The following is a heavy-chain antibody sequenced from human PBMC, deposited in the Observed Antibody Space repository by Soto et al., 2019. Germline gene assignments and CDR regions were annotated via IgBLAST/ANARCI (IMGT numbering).Heavy chain of an antibody. CDR2: IDPSDSYT. V-gene: IGHV5-10-1*01. CDR3: ARRGYSYGSLGFDH. CDR1: GCSFASYW. D-gene: IGHD5-18*01. Sequence: XESLKISCKGSGCSFASYWISWVRQMPGKGLEWMGRIDPSDSYTNYSPSFQGHVTISADKSISTAYLQWSSLKASDTAMYYCARRGYSYGSLGFDHWGQGTLVTVSS. J-gene: IGHJ5*02.